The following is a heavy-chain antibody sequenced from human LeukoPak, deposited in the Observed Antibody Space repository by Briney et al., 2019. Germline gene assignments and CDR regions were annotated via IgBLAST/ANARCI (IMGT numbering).Heavy chain of an antibody. J-gene: IGHJ4*02. V-gene: IGHV3-30-3*01. CDR3: ARVNRDGYNYFDY. Sequence: GGSLRPSCAASGFTFSSYAMHWVRQAPGKGLEWVAVISYDGSNKYYADSVKGRFTISRDNSKNTLYLQMNSLRAEDTAVYYCARVNRDGYNYFDYWGQGTLVTVSS. CDR1: GFTFSSYA. D-gene: IGHD5-12*01. CDR2: ISYDGSNK.